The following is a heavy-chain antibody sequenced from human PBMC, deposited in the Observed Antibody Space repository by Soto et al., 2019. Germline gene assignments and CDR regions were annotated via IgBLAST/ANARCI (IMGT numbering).Heavy chain of an antibody. CDR2: INHSGST. CDR3: ARVRPFGGVIA. CDR1: GGSFSGYY. Sequence: PSETLSLTCAVYGGSFSGYYWSWIRQPPGKGLEWIGEINHSGSTNYNPSLKSRVTISVDTSKNQFSLKLSSVTAADTAVYYCARVRPFGGVIAWGQGTLVTVPQ. D-gene: IGHD3-16*02. V-gene: IGHV4-34*01. J-gene: IGHJ5*02.